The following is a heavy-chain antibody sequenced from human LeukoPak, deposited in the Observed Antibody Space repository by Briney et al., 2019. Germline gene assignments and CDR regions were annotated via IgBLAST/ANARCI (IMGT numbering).Heavy chain of an antibody. CDR2: MNPNSGNT. CDR3: ARDGFSSNWFDP. Sequence: ASVKVSCKASGYTFTSYDINWVRQATGQGLEWMGWMNPNSGNTGYAQKFQGRVTMTRNTSISTAYMELSSLRSEDTAVYYCARDGFSSNWFDPWGQGTLVTVSS. CDR1: GYTFTSYD. V-gene: IGHV1-8*01. D-gene: IGHD3-3*01. J-gene: IGHJ5*02.